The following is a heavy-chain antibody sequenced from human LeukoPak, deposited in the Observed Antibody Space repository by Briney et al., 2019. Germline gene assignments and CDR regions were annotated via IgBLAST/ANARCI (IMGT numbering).Heavy chain of an antibody. J-gene: IGHJ5*02. D-gene: IGHD2-2*01. CDR3: ARHRGYCSTISCYGDNWFDP. V-gene: IGHV4-38-2*01. Sequence: SETLSLTCGVSVYSISSGYYWGWIRQPPGKGLEWIGSIYQSGSTYYNPSLKSRVTISVDTSRNQFSLKLSSGTAADTAVYYCARHRGYCSTISCYGDNWFDPWGQGNLVTVSS. CDR1: VYSISSGYY. CDR2: IYQSGST.